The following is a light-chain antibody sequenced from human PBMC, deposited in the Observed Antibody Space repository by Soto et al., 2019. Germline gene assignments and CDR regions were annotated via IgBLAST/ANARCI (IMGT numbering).Light chain of an antibody. CDR3: QQYNNWPSIT. CDR2: GAS. CDR1: QSVSSN. J-gene: IGKJ5*01. V-gene: IGKV3-15*01. Sequence: TQSPSPLSLSPGERATPSCRASQSVSSNLAWYQQKPGQAPTLLIYGASTRATGIPARFSGSGSGTEFTLTISSLQSEDFAVYYCQQYNNWPSITFGQGTRLEIK.